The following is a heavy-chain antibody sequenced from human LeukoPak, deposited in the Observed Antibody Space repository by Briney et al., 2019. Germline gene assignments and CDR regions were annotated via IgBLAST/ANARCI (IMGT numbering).Heavy chain of an antibody. Sequence: GASVKVSCKASGYTFTSYGISWVRQAPGQGLEWMGWISAYNGNTNYAQKLQGRVTMTTDTSTSTAYMELRSLRSDDTAVYYCARDRRPWDYYCYYGMDVWGKGTTVTVSS. CDR1: GYTFTSYG. J-gene: IGHJ6*04. CDR2: ISAYNGNT. CDR3: ARDRRPWDYYCYYGMDV. D-gene: IGHD1-1*01. V-gene: IGHV1-18*04.